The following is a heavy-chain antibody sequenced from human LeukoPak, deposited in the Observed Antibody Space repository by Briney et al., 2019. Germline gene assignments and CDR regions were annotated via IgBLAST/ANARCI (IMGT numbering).Heavy chain of an antibody. CDR1: GYTFTGYY. J-gene: IGHJ5*02. V-gene: IGHV1-2*02. CDR2: INPNSGGT. CDR3: ARDGASSGDFDP. Sequence: ASVKVSCKASGYTFTGYYMHWVRQAPGQGLEWMGWINPNSGGTNYAQNFQGRVTMTRDTSISTAYMELSRLRSDDTAVYYCARDGASSGDFDPWGQGTLVTVSS. D-gene: IGHD2-2*01.